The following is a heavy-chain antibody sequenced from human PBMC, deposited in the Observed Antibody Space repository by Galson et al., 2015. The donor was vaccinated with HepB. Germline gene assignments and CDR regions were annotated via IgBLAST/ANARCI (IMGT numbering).Heavy chain of an antibody. CDR1: GYTFTDYY. Sequence: SVKVSCKASGYTFTDYYVHWVRQAPGQGLEWMGRINTKNGDTNYAQEIQGRVNLTRDRSISTAYMELNRLRSDDTAVYYCTRGRRVWGMVVPAMGGFDPWGQGTLVIVSS. CDR3: TRGRRVWGMVVPAMGGFDP. D-gene: IGHD2-2*01. V-gene: IGHV1-2*06. J-gene: IGHJ5*02. CDR2: INTKNGDT.